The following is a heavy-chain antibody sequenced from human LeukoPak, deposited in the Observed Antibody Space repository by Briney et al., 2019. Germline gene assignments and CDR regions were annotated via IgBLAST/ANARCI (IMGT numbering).Heavy chain of an antibody. CDR2: INHSGST. CDR3: ARIGSGWSITEYFQH. CDR1: GGSFSGYY. Sequence: SETLSLTCAVYGGSFSGYYWSWIRQPPGKGLEWIGEINHSGSTNYIPSLKSRVTISVDTSKNQFSLKLSSVTAADTAVYYCARIGSGWSITEYFQHWGQGTLVTVSS. D-gene: IGHD6-19*01. V-gene: IGHV4-34*01. J-gene: IGHJ1*01.